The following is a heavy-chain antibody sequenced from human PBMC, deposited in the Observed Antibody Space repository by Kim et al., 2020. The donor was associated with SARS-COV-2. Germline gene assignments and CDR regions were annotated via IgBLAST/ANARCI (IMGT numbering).Heavy chain of an antibody. CDR2: ISGSGGST. J-gene: IGHJ4*02. CDR3: AKDLTRIVVVPAADY. D-gene: IGHD2-2*01. CDR1: GFTFSSYA. V-gene: IGHV3-23*01. Sequence: GGSLRLSCAASGFTFSSYAMSWVRQAPGKGLEWVSAISGSGGSTYYADSVKGRFTISRDNSKNTLYLQMNSLRAEDTAVYYCAKDLTRIVVVPAADYWGQGTLVTVSS.